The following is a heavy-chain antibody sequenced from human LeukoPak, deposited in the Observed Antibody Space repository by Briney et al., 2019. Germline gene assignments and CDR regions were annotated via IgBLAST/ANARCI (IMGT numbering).Heavy chain of an antibody. CDR3: AREGDLPTAAAGTFVY. Sequence: ASVKVSYKASGGTFSSYAISWVRQAPGQGLEWMGGIIPIFGTANYAQKFQGRVTITTDESTSTAYMELSSLRSEDTAVYYCAREGDLPTAAAGTFVYWGQGTLVTVSS. D-gene: IGHD6-13*01. CDR1: GGTFSSYA. J-gene: IGHJ4*02. V-gene: IGHV1-69*05. CDR2: IIPIFGTA.